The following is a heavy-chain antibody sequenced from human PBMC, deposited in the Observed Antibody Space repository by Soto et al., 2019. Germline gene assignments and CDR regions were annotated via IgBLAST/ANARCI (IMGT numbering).Heavy chain of an antibody. CDR3: ASGVAAPSLGMDV. J-gene: IGHJ6*02. D-gene: IGHD6-13*01. CDR2: INHSGST. Sequence: PSETLSLTCAVYGGSFSGYYWSWIRQPPGKGLEWIGEINHSGSTNYNPSLKRRVTISVDTSKNQFSLKLSSVTAADTAVYYCASGVAAPSLGMDVWGQGATVTVSS. V-gene: IGHV4-34*01. CDR1: GGSFSGYY.